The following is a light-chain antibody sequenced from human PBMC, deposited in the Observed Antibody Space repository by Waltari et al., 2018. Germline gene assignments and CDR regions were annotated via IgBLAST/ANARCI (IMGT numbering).Light chain of an antibody. CDR3: QQYDSYSGT. CDR2: KAS. CDR1: QSISSW. Sequence: DIQMTQSPSIPSASVGDRVTITCRASQSISSWLAWYQQKPGKAPNLLIYKASRLESGVPSRFSGSGSGTEFTLTISSLQPDDFATYYCQQYDSYSGTFGQGTKVDIK. V-gene: IGKV1-5*03. J-gene: IGKJ1*01.